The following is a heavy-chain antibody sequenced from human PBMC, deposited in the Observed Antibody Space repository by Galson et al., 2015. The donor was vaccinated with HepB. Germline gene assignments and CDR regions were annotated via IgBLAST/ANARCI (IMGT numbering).Heavy chain of an antibody. CDR2: ISYHGSNK. V-gene: IGHV3-30*03. CDR3: AIGGRWQLSDPHFDY. CDR1: GFTFSTYG. D-gene: IGHD2-15*01. Sequence: SLRLSCAASGFTFSTYGMHWVRQAPGKGLEWVALISYHGSNKYYVDSVKGRFTISRDNPKNTLHLQMNSLRAEDTAVYYCAIGGRWQLSDPHFDYWGQGTLVTVSS. J-gene: IGHJ4*02.